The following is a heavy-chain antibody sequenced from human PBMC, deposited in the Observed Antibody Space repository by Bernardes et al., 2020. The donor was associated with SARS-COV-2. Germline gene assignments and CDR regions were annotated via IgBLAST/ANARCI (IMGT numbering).Heavy chain of an antibody. V-gene: IGHV1-18*04. J-gene: IGHJ4*02. CDR3: AREEMATIFGAWGY. CDR2: ISAYNGNT. Sequence: ASVKVSCKASGYTFTNYGISWVRQAPGQGLEWMGWISAYNGNTNYAQKFQGRVTMTTDTSTSTAYMELRSLRSDDTAVYYCAREEMATIFGAWGYWGQGTLVTVSS. CDR1: GYTFTNYG. D-gene: IGHD3-10*02.